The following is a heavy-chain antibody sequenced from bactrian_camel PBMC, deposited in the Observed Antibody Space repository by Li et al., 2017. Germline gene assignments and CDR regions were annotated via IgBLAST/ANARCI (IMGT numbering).Heavy chain of an antibody. CDR1: GLTETHGC. V-gene: IGHV3S31*01. CDR2: IYVASSTT. CDR3: AAAERCPAGPPRDSWFAY. D-gene: IGHD1*01. Sequence: VQLVESGGGSVQPGGSLRLSCVASGLTETHGCMGWFRQAPGKEREPVATIYVASSTTDYHDSVKGRFTIARDDATNDLYLIMNSLKPEGTAMYYCAAAERCPAGPPRDSWFAYWGQGTQVTVS. J-gene: IGHJ6*01.